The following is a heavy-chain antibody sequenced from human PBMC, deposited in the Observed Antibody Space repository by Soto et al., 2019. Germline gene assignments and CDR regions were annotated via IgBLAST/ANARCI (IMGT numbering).Heavy chain of an antibody. Sequence: PXDALSLSSTVSGYRIGVAGYSSWIRQFPGRGLEWIGYIYYSGSTNYNPSLKSRVTISVDTSKNQFSLKLSSVTAADTAVYYCAREPMSTFGGVIVSWGQETLVTVS. CDR3: AREPMSTFGGVIVS. CDR1: GYRIGVAGY. J-gene: IGHJ4*02. D-gene: IGHD3-16*02. V-gene: IGHV4-61*08. CDR2: IYYSGST.